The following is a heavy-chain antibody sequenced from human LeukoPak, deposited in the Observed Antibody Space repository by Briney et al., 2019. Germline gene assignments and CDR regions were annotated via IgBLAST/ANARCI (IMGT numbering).Heavy chain of an antibody. CDR1: GFTFTDYS. V-gene: IGHV3-21*01. D-gene: IGHD3-3*01. Sequence: GGSLRLSCAASGFTFTDYSMTWVRQAPGKELEWASSISTVSTYKFYSDSVKGRFTISRDNAKNILYLQMSSLSAEDTAVYYCARDGSGFYLYYYMDVWGRGTPVTVSS. J-gene: IGHJ6*03. CDR3: ARDGSGFYLYYYMDV. CDR2: ISTVSTYK.